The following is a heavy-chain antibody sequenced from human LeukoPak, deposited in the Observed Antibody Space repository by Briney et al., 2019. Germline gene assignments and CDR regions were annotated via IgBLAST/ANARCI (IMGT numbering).Heavy chain of an antibody. CDR1: GRNFPMYW. J-gene: IGHJ6*04. Sequence: GESLKISCKASGRNFPMYWIGWVRQMPGKGLEWMGIIYPADSETKYNPSFQGQVTISADRSTNTAYLEWSSLKASDTAIYYCTSRVDPYYFYIDVWGKGTTVTVSS. CDR2: IYPADSET. V-gene: IGHV5-51*01. D-gene: IGHD3-22*01. CDR3: TSRVDPYYFYIDV.